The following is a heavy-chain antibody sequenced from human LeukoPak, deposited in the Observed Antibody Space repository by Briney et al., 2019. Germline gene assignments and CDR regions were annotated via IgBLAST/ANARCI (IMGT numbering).Heavy chain of an antibody. CDR3: TTSPPYYYDSRGDY. J-gene: IGHJ4*02. CDR1: GFTFSGSA. V-gene: IGHV3-73*01. Sequence: GGSLKLSCAASGFTFSGSAMHWVRQASGKGLEWVGRIRSKANSYATAYAASVKGRFTISRDDSKNTAYLQMNSLKTEDTAVYYCTTSPPYYYDSRGDYWGQGTLVTVSS. CDR2: IRSKANSYAT. D-gene: IGHD3-22*01.